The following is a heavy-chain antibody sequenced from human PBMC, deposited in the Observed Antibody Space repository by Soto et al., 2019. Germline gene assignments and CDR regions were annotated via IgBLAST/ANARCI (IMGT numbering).Heavy chain of an antibody. CDR3: ARDRITTRGDAFDL. CDR1: GGTFSTYI. V-gene: IGHV1-69*08. D-gene: IGHD3-3*01. J-gene: IGHJ3*01. CDR2: IIPIPDIT. Sequence: QVQLVQSGAEVRKPGSSVKVSCKAPGGTFSTYIISWVRQAPGQGLEWMGRIIPIPDITNYAQKFQGRVTVTADRSTSTAYRELTRLKAEDTAVYYCARDRITTRGDAFDLWGQGTMVTVSS.